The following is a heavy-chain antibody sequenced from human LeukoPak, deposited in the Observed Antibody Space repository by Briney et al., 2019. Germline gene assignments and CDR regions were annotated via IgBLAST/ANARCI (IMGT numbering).Heavy chain of an antibody. CDR1: GFTFSTYN. Sequence: GGSLRLSCAASGFTFSTYNMNWVRQAPGKGLEWVSYISSSSSTIYYADSVKGRFTISRDNAKNSLYLQMNSLRAEDTAVYYCARDLYDFWSGYYEHNFDYWGQGTLVTVSS. D-gene: IGHD3-3*01. CDR3: ARDLYDFWSGYYEHNFDY. CDR2: ISSSSSTI. V-gene: IGHV3-48*01. J-gene: IGHJ4*02.